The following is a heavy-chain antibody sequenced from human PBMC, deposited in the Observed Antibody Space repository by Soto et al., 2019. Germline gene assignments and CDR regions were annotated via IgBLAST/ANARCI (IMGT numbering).Heavy chain of an antibody. Sequence: QVQLQESGPGLVKPSQTLSLTCTVSGGSISSGGYYWSWIRQHPGKGLEWIGFIYYSGSTHYNPSLKSRLTISVDTSQNQCSLKLSSVTAADTAVYYCARRVGVVIGYGMDVWGQGTTVTVSS. CDR2: IYYSGST. V-gene: IGHV4-31*03. CDR3: ARRVGVVIGYGMDV. CDR1: GGSISSGGYY. J-gene: IGHJ6*02. D-gene: IGHD3-3*01.